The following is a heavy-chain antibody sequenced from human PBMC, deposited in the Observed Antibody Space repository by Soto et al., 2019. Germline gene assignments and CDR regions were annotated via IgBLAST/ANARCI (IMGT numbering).Heavy chain of an antibody. CDR3: ARANSSTWYKLEYKWFDP. J-gene: IGHJ5*02. CDR1: GASINDYY. CDR2: MYYSETT. Sequence: SETLSLTCTVSGASINDYYWSWIRQTPGKGLEWVGFMYYSETTKYNPSLKGRVNMSLDTFKNQVSLHLKSVTAADTAVYYCARANSSTWYKLEYKWFDPWGQGTLVTVSS. D-gene: IGHD6-13*01. V-gene: IGHV4-59*01.